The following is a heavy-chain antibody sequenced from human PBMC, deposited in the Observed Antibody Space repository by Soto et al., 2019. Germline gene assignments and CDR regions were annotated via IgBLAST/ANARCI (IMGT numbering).Heavy chain of an antibody. CDR2: ISSSSSYI. J-gene: IGHJ3*02. D-gene: IGHD2-15*01. Sequence: GGSLRLSCAASGFTFSSYSMNWVRQAPGKGLEWVSSISSSSSYIYYADSVKGRFTISRDNAKNSLYLQMNSLRAEDTAVYYCARERTPCSGGSCYTGGDAFDIWGQGTMVTVSS. CDR3: ARERTPCSGGSCYTGGDAFDI. CDR1: GFTFSSYS. V-gene: IGHV3-21*01.